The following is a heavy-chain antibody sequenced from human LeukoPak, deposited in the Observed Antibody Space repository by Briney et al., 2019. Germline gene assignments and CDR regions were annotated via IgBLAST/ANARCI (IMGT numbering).Heavy chain of an antibody. V-gene: IGHV3-30*02. CDR1: GFTFSSYG. CDR3: AKDLIPYCSGGSCSRVAFDI. D-gene: IGHD2-15*01. Sequence: GGSLRLSCAASGFTFSSYGMHWVRQAPGKGLEWVAFIRYDGSNKYYADSVKGRFTISRDNSKNTLYLQINSLRAEDTAVYYCAKDLIPYCSGGSCSRVAFDIWGQGTMVTVSS. J-gene: IGHJ3*02. CDR2: IRYDGSNK.